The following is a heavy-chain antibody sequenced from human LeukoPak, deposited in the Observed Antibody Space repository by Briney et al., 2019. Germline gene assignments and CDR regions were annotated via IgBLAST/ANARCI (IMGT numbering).Heavy chain of an antibody. CDR2: INPNSGGT. D-gene: IGHD3-10*01. Sequence: GASVKVSCKASGGTFSSYAISWVRQAPGQGLEWMGWINPNSGGTNYAQKFQGRVTMTRDTSISTAYMELSRLRSDDTAVYYCARDTDYYGSGRSNWFDPWGQGTLVTVSS. J-gene: IGHJ5*02. CDR1: GGTFSSYA. V-gene: IGHV1-2*02. CDR3: ARDTDYYGSGRSNWFDP.